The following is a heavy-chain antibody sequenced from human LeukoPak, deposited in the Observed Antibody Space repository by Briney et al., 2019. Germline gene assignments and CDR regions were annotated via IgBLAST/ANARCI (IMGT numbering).Heavy chain of an antibody. CDR3: ARDPRDCSTTSCYIAAAGFDY. CDR1: GFTFSRYG. CDR2: IRYDGSNN. V-gene: IGHV3-30*02. Sequence: GGSLRLSCAASGFTFSRYGMHWVRQAPGKGLEWVAFIRYDGSNNCYADSVKGRFTISRDNSKNTLYLQMNSLRAEDTAVYYCARDPRDCSTTSCYIAAAGFDYWGQGTLVTVSS. J-gene: IGHJ4*02. D-gene: IGHD2-2*02.